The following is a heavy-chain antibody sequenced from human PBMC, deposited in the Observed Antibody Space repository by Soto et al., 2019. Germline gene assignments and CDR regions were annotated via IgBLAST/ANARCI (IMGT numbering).Heavy chain of an antibody. CDR3: ARGYGSGSYWFDY. CDR2: IFHSGNT. D-gene: IGHD3-10*01. V-gene: IGHV4-30-2*01. Sequence: QLQLQESGSGLVKPSQTLSLTCAVSGDSVSSGTDSWSWIQQPPGKGLEWIGYIFHSGNTNYNPSLRSRVTMSLDRSKNQISLNLTSVTAADTAVYYCARGYGSGSYWFDYWGQGTLVTVSS. CDR1: GDSVSSGTDS. J-gene: IGHJ4*02.